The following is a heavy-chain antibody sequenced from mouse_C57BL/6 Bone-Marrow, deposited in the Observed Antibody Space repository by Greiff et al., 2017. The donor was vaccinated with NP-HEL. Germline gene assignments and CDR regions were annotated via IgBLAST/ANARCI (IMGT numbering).Heavy chain of an antibody. J-gene: IGHJ2*01. V-gene: IGHV5-17*01. CDR1: GFTFSDYG. CDR2: ISSGSSTI. CDR3: ARIASPYYFDY. Sequence: EVKLMESGGGLVKPGGSLKLSCAASGFTFSDYGMHWVRQAPEKGLEWVAYISSGSSTIYYADTVKGRFTISRDNAKNTLFLQMTSLRSEDTAMYYCARIASPYYFDYWGQGTTLTVSS. D-gene: IGHD6-1*01.